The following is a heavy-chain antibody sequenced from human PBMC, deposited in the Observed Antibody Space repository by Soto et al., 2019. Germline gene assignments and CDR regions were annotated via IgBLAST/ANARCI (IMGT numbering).Heavy chain of an antibody. J-gene: IGHJ4*02. CDR2: VYYSGTT. CDR1: GGSVSNKTYY. CDR3: ARTTAVPNTLRSRYFFDY. Sequence: PSETLSLTCSVSGGSVSNKTYYWSWIRQPPGKRLEWIGYVYYSGTTNYNPSLKSRVTISVDLSKNQFSLRLSSVTTAETALYYCARTTAVPNTLRSRYFFDYWGQGTLVTVSS. V-gene: IGHV4-61*01. D-gene: IGHD4-17*01.